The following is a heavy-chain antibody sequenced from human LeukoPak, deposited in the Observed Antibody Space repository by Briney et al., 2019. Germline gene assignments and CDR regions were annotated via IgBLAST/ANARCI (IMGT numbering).Heavy chain of an antibody. V-gene: IGHV3-48*03. CDR2: ISSSGSTI. CDR1: GFTFSSYE. CDR3: TTRLIGAWDY. J-gene: IGHJ4*02. Sequence: GGSLRLSCAASGFTFSSYEMNWVRQAPGKGLEWVSYISSSGSTIYYADSVKGRFTISRDNAKNSLYLQMNSLRAEDTAVYYCTTRLIGAWDYWGQGTLVTVSS. D-gene: IGHD3-16*01.